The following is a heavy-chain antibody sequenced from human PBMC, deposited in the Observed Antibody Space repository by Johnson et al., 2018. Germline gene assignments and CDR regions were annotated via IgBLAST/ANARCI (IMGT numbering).Heavy chain of an antibody. Sequence: QVQLVQSVGGVVQPGRSLRLSCAASGFTFSSYAMHWVRQAPGKGLEWVAVISYDGRNYYYADSVKGRFTMSRDNSKKSVYMEMNSLRAEDTAVYYCARGINMERGINRNYYYYYLDVWGKGTTVTVSS. V-gene: IGHV3-30*04. CDR2: ISYDGRNY. CDR1: GFTFSSYA. CDR3: ARGINMERGINRNYYYYYLDV. J-gene: IGHJ6*03. D-gene: IGHD3-10*01.